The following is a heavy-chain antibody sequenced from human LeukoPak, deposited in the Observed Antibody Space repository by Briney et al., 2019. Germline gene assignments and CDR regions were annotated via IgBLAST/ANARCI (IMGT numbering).Heavy chain of an antibody. CDR2: ISSSSSYI. D-gene: IGHD3-16*02. J-gene: IGHJ6*02. CDR1: GFTFSSYS. V-gene: IGHV3-21*01. CDR3: ARVSIEYYYGMDV. Sequence: GGSLRLSCAASGFTFSSYSMNWVRRAPGKGLEWVSSISSSSSYIYYADSVKGRFTISRDNAKNSLYLQMNSLRAEDTAVYYCARVSIEYYYGMDVWGQGTTVTVSS.